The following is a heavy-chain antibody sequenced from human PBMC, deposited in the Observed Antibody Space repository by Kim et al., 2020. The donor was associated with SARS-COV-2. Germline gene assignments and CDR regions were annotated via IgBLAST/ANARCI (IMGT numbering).Heavy chain of an antibody. CDR1: GGSFSGYY. CDR2: INHSGST. J-gene: IGHJ6*02. D-gene: IGHD2-2*03. Sequence: SETLSLTCAVYGGSFSGYYWSWIRQPPGKGLEWIGEINHSGSTNYNPSLKSRVTISVDTSKNQFSLKLSSVTAADTAVYYCARVSVGYCSSTSCPRAFYGMDVWGQGTTVTVSS. CDR3: ARVSVGYCSSTSCPRAFYGMDV. V-gene: IGHV4-34*01.